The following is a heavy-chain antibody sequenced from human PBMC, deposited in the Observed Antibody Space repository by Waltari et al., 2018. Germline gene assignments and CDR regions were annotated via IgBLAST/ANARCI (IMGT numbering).Heavy chain of an antibody. J-gene: IGHJ4*02. CDR3: ARALRGYSYGYVGY. Sequence: QVQLVQSGAEVKKPGASVKVSCKASGYTFTGYYMHWVRQAPGQGLEWMGWINPNSGGTNNEKKLKGRVTMTRATSISTAYMELSRLRSDDTAVYYCARALRGYSYGYVGYWGQGTLVTVSS. D-gene: IGHD5-18*01. CDR1: GYTFTGYY. CDR2: INPNSGGT. V-gene: IGHV1-2*02.